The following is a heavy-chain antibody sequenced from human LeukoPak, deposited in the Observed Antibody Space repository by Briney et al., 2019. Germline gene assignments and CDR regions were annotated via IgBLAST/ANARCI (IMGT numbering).Heavy chain of an antibody. CDR3: TTGGDYVGVSPYYYYGMDV. CDR1: GFTFSSYG. V-gene: IGHV3-33*01. Sequence: PGGSLRLSCAASGFTFSSYGMHWVRQAPGKGLEWVAVIWYDGSNKYYADSVKGRFTISRDNSKNTLYLQMNSLRAEDTAVYYCTTGGDYVGVSPYYYYGMDVWGQGTTVTVSS. CDR2: IWYDGSNK. D-gene: IGHD4-17*01. J-gene: IGHJ6*02.